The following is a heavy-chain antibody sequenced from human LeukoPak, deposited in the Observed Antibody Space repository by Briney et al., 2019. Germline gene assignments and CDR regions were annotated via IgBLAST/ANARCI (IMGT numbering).Heavy chain of an antibody. CDR2: IYYSGST. V-gene: IGHV4-39*01. Sequence: SETLSLTCTVSGGSISSSSYYWGWIRQPPGKGLEWIGSIYYSGSTYYNPSLKSRVTISVDTSKNQFSLKLSSVTAADTAVYYCARHWKVRGVFPPFFDYWAREPWSPSPQ. D-gene: IGHD3-10*01. CDR1: GGSISSSSYY. CDR3: ARHWKVRGVFPPFFDY. J-gene: IGHJ4*02.